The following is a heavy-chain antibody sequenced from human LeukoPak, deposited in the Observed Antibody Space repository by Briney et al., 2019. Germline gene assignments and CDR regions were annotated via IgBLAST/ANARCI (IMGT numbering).Heavy chain of an antibody. V-gene: IGHV3-7*01. CDR3: ARGRWSDY. CDR1: GFTFSAYW. J-gene: IGHJ4*02. D-gene: IGHD5-24*01. Sequence: GGSLRLSSAASGFTFSAYWMPWVRQAPGKGLEWVANIKEDGTEKNYVDSVKGRFTISRDNVKKSLYLEMNSLRVEDTAVYYCARGRWSDYWGQGTQVTVSS. CDR2: IKEDGTEK.